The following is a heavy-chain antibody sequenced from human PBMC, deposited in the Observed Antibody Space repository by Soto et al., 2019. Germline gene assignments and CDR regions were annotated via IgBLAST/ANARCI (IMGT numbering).Heavy chain of an antibody. CDR3: ARDWSGGAVAASNPFDY. J-gene: IGHJ4*02. D-gene: IGHD6-19*01. CDR2: INPNSGGT. Sequence: ASVKVSCKASGYTFTGYYMHWVRQAPGQGLEWMGWINPNSGGTNYAQKFQGWVTMTRDTSISTAYMELSRLRSDDTAVYYCARDWSGGAVAASNPFDYRGQRTLVTVSS. V-gene: IGHV1-2*04. CDR1: GYTFTGYY.